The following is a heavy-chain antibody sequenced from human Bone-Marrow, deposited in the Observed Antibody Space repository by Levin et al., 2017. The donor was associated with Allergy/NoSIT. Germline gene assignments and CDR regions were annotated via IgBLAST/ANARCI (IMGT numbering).Heavy chain of an antibody. Sequence: GGSLRLSCAASGFTFSSYSMNWVRQAPGKGLEWVSSISSSSSYIYYADSVKGRFTISRDNAKNSLYLQMNSLRAEDTAVYYCARIHSSGWSMKSAEYFQHWGQGTLVTVSS. CDR1: GFTFSSYS. CDR2: ISSSSSYI. V-gene: IGHV3-21*01. D-gene: IGHD6-19*01. J-gene: IGHJ1*01. CDR3: ARIHSSGWSMKSAEYFQH.